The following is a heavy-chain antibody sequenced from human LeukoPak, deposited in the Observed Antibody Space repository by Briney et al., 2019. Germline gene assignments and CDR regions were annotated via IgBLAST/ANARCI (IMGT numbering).Heavy chain of an antibody. Sequence: SETLSLTCAVSGGSISSRNWWSWVRQPPGKGLEWIGEIYHSGSTNYNPSLKTRVTISVDKSKNQFSLKLSSVTAADTAVYYCARDLGMAGIAPVDYWGQGTLVTVSS. CDR1: GGSISSRNW. V-gene: IGHV4-4*02. CDR2: IYHSGST. J-gene: IGHJ4*02. CDR3: ARDLGMAGIAPVDY. D-gene: IGHD6-19*01.